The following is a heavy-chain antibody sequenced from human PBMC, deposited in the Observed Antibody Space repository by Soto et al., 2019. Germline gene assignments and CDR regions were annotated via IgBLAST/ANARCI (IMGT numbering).Heavy chain of an antibody. J-gene: IGHJ4*02. CDR3: VKSTIVVAAYYFDY. V-gene: IGHV3-64D*06. CDR2: ISSNGGST. Sequence: PGGSLRLSXTASGFTFSSYAMHWVRQAPGKGLEYVSAISSNGGSTYYADSVKGRFTISRDNSKNTLYLQMSSLRAEDTAVYYCVKSTIVVAAYYFDYWGQGTLVTVSS. D-gene: IGHD3-22*01. CDR1: GFTFSSYA.